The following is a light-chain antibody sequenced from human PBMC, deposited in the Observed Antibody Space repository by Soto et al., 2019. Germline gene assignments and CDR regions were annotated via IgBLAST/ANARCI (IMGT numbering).Light chain of an antibody. J-gene: IGKJ1*01. V-gene: IGKV1-5*03. CDR3: QHCKDYSWR. Sequence: DIHLTQSPSTLSSSVGDRITITCLASPSISRWLAWYQQKPGKAPKLLMYTTSSLESGVPSRFSGSGSGTELTLTISSLQPDDFATYYFQHCKDYSWRFGQGTKGEIK. CDR2: TTS. CDR1: PSISRW.